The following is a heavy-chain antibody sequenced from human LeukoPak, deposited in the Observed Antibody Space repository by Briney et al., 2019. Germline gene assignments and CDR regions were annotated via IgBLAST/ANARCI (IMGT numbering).Heavy chain of an antibody. J-gene: IGHJ3*02. CDR3: AEAVTWLAFDI. Sequence: SETLSLTCTVSGGSISSYYWSWVRQPPGKGLEWIGFVYYTGSTNYSPSLKSRVTISVDTSKNQFSLKLRSVTAADTAVYYCAEAVTWLAFDIWGQGTMVTVSS. CDR1: GGSISSYY. CDR2: VYYTGST. D-gene: IGHD4-17*01. V-gene: IGHV4-59*01.